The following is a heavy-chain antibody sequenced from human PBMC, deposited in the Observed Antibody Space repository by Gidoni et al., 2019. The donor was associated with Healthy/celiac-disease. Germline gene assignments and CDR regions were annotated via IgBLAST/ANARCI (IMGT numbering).Heavy chain of an antibody. Sequence: QVQLQESGPGLVKPSQTLSLTCTVSGGSISSGGYYWSWLRPHPGKGLEWIGYIYTSGSTYYNPSLKSRVTISVDTSKNQFSLKLSSVTAADTAVYYCARGGRGSITIFGVVTTAEKYFDYWGQGTLVTVSS. CDR3: ARGGRGSITIFGVVTTAEKYFDY. CDR2: IYTSGST. D-gene: IGHD3-3*01. CDR1: GGSISSGGYY. V-gene: IGHV4-31*03. J-gene: IGHJ4*02.